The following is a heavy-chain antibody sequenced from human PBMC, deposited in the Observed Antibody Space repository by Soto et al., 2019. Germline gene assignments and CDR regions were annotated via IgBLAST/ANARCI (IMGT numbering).Heavy chain of an antibody. CDR2: IYYSGST. J-gene: IGHJ6*02. CDR3: ARGGASPYCSSTSCYRREDYYYYYGMDV. Sequence: SETLSLTCTVSGGSISSGGYYWSWIRQHPGKGLEWIGYIYYSGSTYYNPSLKSRVTISVDTSKNQFSLKLSSVTAADTAVYYCARGGASPYCSSTSCYRREDYYYYYGMDVWGQGTTVTVSS. D-gene: IGHD2-2*01. CDR1: GGSISSGGYY. V-gene: IGHV4-31*03.